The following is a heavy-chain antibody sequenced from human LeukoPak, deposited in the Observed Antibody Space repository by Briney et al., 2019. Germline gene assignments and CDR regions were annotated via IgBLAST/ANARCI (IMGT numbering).Heavy chain of an antibody. V-gene: IGHV3-7*01. CDR1: GFTFSNHW. Sequence: GGSLRLSCAASGFTFSNHWMNWVPLAPGKGRGGGANIKQDGSEKYYVDSVKGRFTISRDNAKNSLYLQMNSLRAEDTAVYYCAREPTYYYYYMDVWGKGTTVTVSS. D-gene: IGHD1-1*01. CDR3: AREPTYYYYYMDV. CDR2: IKQDGSEK. J-gene: IGHJ6*03.